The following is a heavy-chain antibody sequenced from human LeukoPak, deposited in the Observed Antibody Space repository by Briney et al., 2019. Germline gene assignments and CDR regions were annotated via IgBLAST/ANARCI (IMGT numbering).Heavy chain of an antibody. J-gene: IGHJ6*04. V-gene: IGHV3-43*01. CDR1: GFTFEDYT. CDR2: INWSGGTT. D-gene: IGHD3-10*02. Sequence: PGGSLRLSCAASGFTFEDYTMHWVRQAPGKGLEWVSLINWSGGTTYYADSVKGRFTVSRDNAKNSLYLQMNSLRAEDTAVYYCAELGITMIGGVWGKGTTVTISS. CDR3: AELGITMIGGV.